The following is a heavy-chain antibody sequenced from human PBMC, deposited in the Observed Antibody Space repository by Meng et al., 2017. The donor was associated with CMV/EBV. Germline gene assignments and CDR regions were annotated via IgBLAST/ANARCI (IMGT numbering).Heavy chain of an antibody. CDR2: LGYDGSIK. V-gene: IGHV3-30*02. J-gene: IGHJ4*02. CDR1: GFTFSSYD. CDR3: ARAVAGTAGDSDY. Sequence: GGSLRLSCAASGFTFSSYDMHWVRQAPGKGLEWVAFLGYDGSIKYYAESVKGRFTISRDNSKNTLSLQMNSLRAEDTAVYYCARAVAGTAGDSDYWGQGTLVTVSS. D-gene: IGHD6-19*01.